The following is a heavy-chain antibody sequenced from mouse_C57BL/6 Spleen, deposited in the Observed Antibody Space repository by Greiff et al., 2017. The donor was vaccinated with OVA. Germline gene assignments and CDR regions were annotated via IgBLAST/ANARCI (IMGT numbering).Heavy chain of an antibody. V-gene: IGHV1-7*01. CDR2: INPSSGYT. D-gene: IGHD2-1*01. Sequence: QVHVKQSGAELAKPGASVKLSCKASGYTFTSYWMHWVKQRPGQGLEWIGYINPSSGYTKYNQKFKDKATLTADKSSSTAYMQLSSLTYEDSAVYYCARDYGNYDYAMDYWGQGTSVTVSS. J-gene: IGHJ4*01. CDR3: ARDYGNYDYAMDY. CDR1: GYTFTSYW.